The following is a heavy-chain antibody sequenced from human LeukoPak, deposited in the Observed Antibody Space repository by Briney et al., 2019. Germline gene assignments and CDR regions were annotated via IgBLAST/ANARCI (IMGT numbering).Heavy chain of an antibody. J-gene: IGHJ5*02. CDR3: ARSPYCSGGSCYLENWFDP. D-gene: IGHD2-15*01. CDR2: IYGSGST. V-gene: IGHV4-4*07. Sequence: SETLSLTCTVSGDSISDYHWRWIRQPAGKGLEWIGRIYGSGSTSYNPSLQSRVSMSVDTSKNQFSLKLSSVTAADTAVYYCARSPYCSGGSCYLENWFDPWGQGTLVTVSS. CDR1: GDSISDYH.